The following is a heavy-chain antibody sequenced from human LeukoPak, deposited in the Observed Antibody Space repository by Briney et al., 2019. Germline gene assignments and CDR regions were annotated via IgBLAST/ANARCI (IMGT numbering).Heavy chain of an antibody. V-gene: IGHV3-30*04. CDR1: GFTFSSYA. Sequence: GRSLRLSCAASGFTFSSYAMHWVRQAPGKGLEWVAVISYDGSNKYYADSVKGRFTISRDNSKNTLYLQMNSLRAEDTAAYYCARDPSSGWPGSYWGQGTLVTVSS. CDR3: ARDPSSGWPGSY. J-gene: IGHJ4*02. CDR2: ISYDGSNK. D-gene: IGHD6-19*01.